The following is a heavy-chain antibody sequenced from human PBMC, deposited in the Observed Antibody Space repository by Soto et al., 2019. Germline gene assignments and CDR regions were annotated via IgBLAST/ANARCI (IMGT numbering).Heavy chain of an antibody. CDR2: ISYDGSNK. CDR3: ARVNAYFTFYPHFDY. Sequence: PGGSLRLSCAASGFTFSSYAMHWVRQAPGKGLEWVAVISYDGSNKYYADSVKGRFTISRDNSKNTLYLQMNSLRAEATAVYYCARVNAYFTFYPHFDYWGQGTLVTVSS. J-gene: IGHJ4*02. CDR1: GFTFSSYA. D-gene: IGHD3-16*01. V-gene: IGHV3-30-3*01.